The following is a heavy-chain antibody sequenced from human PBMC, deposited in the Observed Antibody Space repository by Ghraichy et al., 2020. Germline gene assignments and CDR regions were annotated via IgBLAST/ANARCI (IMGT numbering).Heavy chain of an antibody. Sequence: SVKVSCKASGGTFSSYAISWVRQAPGQGLEWMGGIIPIFGTANYAQKFQGRVTITADESTSTAYMELSSLRSEDTAVYYCASSYYGSGSYLYYFDYWGQGTLVTVSS. J-gene: IGHJ4*02. CDR3: ASSYYGSGSYLYYFDY. D-gene: IGHD3-10*01. V-gene: IGHV1-69*13. CDR2: IIPIFGTA. CDR1: GGTFSSYA.